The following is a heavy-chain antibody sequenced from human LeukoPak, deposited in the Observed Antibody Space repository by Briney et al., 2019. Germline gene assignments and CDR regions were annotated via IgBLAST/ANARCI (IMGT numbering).Heavy chain of an antibody. Sequence: PGGSLRLSCAASGFTFSSYAMSWVRQAPGKGLEWVSAISGSGGSTYYADSVKGRFTISRDNSKNTLYLQMNSLRAEDTAVYYCASHQPKWELRGRGAFDIWGQGTMVTVSS. CDR3: ASHQPKWELRGRGAFDI. J-gene: IGHJ3*02. CDR1: GFTFSSYA. CDR2: ISGSGGST. D-gene: IGHD1-26*01. V-gene: IGHV3-23*01.